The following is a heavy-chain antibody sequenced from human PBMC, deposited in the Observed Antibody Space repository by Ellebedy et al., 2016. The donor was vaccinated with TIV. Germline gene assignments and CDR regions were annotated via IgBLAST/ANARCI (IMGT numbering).Heavy chain of an antibody. Sequence: SVKVSXXASGGTFSSYAISWVRQAPGQGLEWMGGIIPIFGTANYAQKFQGRVTITADESTSTAYMELSSLRSEDTAVYYCARTLYRSGAINYFDYWGQGTLVTVSS. V-gene: IGHV1-69*13. CDR2: IIPIFGTA. D-gene: IGHD4/OR15-4a*01. CDR3: ARTLYRSGAINYFDY. J-gene: IGHJ4*02. CDR1: GGTFSSYA.